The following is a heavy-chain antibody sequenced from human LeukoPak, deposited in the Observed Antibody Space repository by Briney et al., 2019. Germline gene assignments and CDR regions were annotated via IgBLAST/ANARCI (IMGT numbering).Heavy chain of an antibody. V-gene: IGHV6-1*01. Sequence: SPTLSLTFAFSGDSVSINSAAWNWVRQSPSRGLKWLGSTYYRSKWYNDYAVSVKSRITINPDTSKNQFSLQLNSVTPEDTAVYYCARDRQQQLAVFDYWGQGTLVTVSS. CDR3: ARDRQQQLAVFDY. CDR2: TYYRSKWYN. D-gene: IGHD6-13*01. CDR1: GDSVSINSAA. J-gene: IGHJ4*02.